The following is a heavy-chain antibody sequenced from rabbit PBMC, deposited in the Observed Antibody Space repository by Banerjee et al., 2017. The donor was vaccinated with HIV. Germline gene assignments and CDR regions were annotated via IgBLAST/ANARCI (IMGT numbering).Heavy chain of an antibody. V-gene: IGHV1S40*01. J-gene: IGHJ3*01. CDR2: IGAGSASA. Sequence: QSLEESGGDLVQPEGSLTLTCTASGFSFSNSYYMCWVRQAPGRGLEWIACIGAGSASAYYATWAKGRFTISKTSSTTVTLQMTSLTAADTATYFCARWDAGYAGYGYATSDLWGQGTLVTVS. CDR3: ARWDAGYAGYGYATSDL. CDR1: GFSFSNSYY. D-gene: IGHD6-1*01.